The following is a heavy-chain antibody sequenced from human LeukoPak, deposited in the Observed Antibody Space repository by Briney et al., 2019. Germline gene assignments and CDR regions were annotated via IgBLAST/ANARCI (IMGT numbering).Heavy chain of an antibody. CDR1: GGSISSYY. CDR2: ISYSGST. D-gene: IGHD3-9*01. V-gene: IGHV4-59*01. J-gene: IGHJ4*02. CDR3: ARSRRVLRYFDWLPFDY. Sequence: SETLSLTCTVSGGSISSYYWSWIRQPPGKGLEWIGYISYSGSTNYNPSLKSRVTISVDTSKNQFSLKLSSVTAADTAVYYCARSRRVLRYFDWLPFDYWGQGTLVTVSS.